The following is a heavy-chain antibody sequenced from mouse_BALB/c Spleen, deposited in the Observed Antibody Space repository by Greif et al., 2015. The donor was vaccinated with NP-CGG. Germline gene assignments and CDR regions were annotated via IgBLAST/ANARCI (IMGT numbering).Heavy chain of an antibody. V-gene: IGHV1-4*01. CDR1: GYTFTSYT. J-gene: IGHJ4*01. CDR2: INPSSGYT. Sequence: QVQLQQSGAALARPGASVKMSCKASGYTFTSYTMHWVKQRPGQGLEWIGYINPSSGYTNYNQKFKDKATLTADKSSSTAYMQLSSLTSEDSAVYYCARWLLYAMDYWGQGTSVTVSS. CDR3: ARWLLYAMDY.